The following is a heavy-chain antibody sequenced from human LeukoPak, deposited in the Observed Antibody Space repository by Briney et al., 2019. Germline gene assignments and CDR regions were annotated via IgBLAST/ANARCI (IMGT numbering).Heavy chain of an antibody. V-gene: IGHV4-34*01. CDR1: GGSFSGYY. Sequence: SETLSLTCAVYGGSFSGYYWSWIRQPPGKGLEWIGEINHSGSTNYNPSLKSRVTISVDTSKNQFSLKLSSMTAADTAVYYCARGLVPAATHYYYYMDVWGKGTTVTVSS. J-gene: IGHJ6*03. CDR2: INHSGST. CDR3: ARGLVPAATHYYYYMDV. D-gene: IGHD2-2*01.